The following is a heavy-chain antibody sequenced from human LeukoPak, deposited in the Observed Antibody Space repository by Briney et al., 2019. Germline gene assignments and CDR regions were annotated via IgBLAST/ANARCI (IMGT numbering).Heavy chain of an antibody. J-gene: IGHJ5*02. CDR3: ARDRIRGENWFDP. V-gene: IGHV3-53*01. CDR1: GFTVSSNY. Sequence: GGSLRLSCAASGFTVSSNYMSWVRQAPGKGLEWVSVIYSGGSTYYADSVKGRFTISRDNSKNTLYLQMNSLRAEDTAVYYCARDRIRGENWFDPWGQGTLVTVSS. D-gene: IGHD3-10*01. CDR2: IYSGGST.